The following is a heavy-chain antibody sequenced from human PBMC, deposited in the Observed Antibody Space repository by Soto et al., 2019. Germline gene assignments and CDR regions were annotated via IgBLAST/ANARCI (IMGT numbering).Heavy chain of an antibody. J-gene: IGHJ4*02. Sequence: QVELVQSGAEVKKPGASVKVSCKVSGYTLTELSMHWVRQAPGKGLEWMGVFDAEDGAASYAQNFQGRVTMTDDTSTDPAYMEVTSLRSEDTAVYYCATDLFPDYADAWVTFRPADYWGQGTQVTVSS. D-gene: IGHD3-16*02. CDR2: FDAEDGAA. V-gene: IGHV1-24*01. CDR1: GYTLTELS. CDR3: ATDLFPDYADAWVTFRPADY.